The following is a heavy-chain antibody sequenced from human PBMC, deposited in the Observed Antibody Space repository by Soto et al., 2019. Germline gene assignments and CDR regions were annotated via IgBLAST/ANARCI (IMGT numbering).Heavy chain of an antibody. V-gene: IGHV4-34*01. CDR3: ARGSHHRNLEWLLDWFDP. CDR1: GGSFSGYY. Sequence: QSQTLSLTCAVYGGSFSGYYWSWIRQPPGKGLEWIGEINHSGSTNYNPSLKSRVTISVDTSKNQFSLKLSSVTAADTAVYYCARGSHHRNLEWLLDWFDPWGQGTLVTVSS. J-gene: IGHJ5*02. D-gene: IGHD3-3*01. CDR2: INHSGST.